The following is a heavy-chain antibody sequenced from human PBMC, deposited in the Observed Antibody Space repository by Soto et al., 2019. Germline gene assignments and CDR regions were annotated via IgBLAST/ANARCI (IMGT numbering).Heavy chain of an antibody. CDR2: IWYDGSNK. D-gene: IGHD3-22*01. CDR1: GFTFSSYG. CDR3: ARDRLLPPDNWFAP. J-gene: IGHJ5*02. V-gene: IGHV3-33*01. Sequence: QVQLVESGGGVVQPGRSLRLSCAASGFTFSSYGMHWVRQAPGKGLEWVAVIWYDGSNKYYADSVKGRFTISRDNSKNTLYLQMNSLRAEDTAVYYCARDRLLPPDNWFAPWGQGTLVTVSS.